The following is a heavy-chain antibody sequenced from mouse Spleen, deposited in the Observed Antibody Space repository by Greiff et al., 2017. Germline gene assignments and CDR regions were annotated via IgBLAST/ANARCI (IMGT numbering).Heavy chain of an antibody. V-gene: IGHV1-15*01. J-gene: IGHJ3*01. Sequence: QVQLQQSGAELVRPGASVTLSCKASGYTFTDYEMHWVKQTPVHGLEWIGAIDPETGGTAYNQKFKGKAILTADKSSSTAYMELRSLTSEDSAVYYCTRGFNWDGEAWFAYWGQGTLVTVSA. CDR1: GYTFTDYE. CDR3: TRGFNWDGEAWFAY. D-gene: IGHD4-1*02. CDR2: IDPETGGT.